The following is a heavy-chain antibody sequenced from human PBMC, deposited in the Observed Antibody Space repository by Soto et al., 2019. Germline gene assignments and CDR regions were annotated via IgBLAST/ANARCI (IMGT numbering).Heavy chain of an antibody. D-gene: IGHD6-13*01. CDR3: ASRHSGSWTPQNYYYGMDV. J-gene: IGHJ6*02. V-gene: IGHV1-46*01. Sequence: ASVKVSCKASGYTFTSYYMHWVRQAPGQGLEWMGIINPSGGSTSYAQKFQGRVTMTRVTSTSTVYMELSSLRSEDTAVYYCASRHSGSWTPQNYYYGMDVWGQGTTVTVS. CDR1: GYTFTSYY. CDR2: INPSGGST.